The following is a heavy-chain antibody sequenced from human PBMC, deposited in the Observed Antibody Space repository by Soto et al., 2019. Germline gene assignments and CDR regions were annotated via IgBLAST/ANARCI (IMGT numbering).Heavy chain of an antibody. CDR3: AHSPYDFWSGYYSYFDY. CDR2: IYWDDDK. J-gene: IGHJ4*02. D-gene: IGHD3-3*01. Sequence: SGPTLVNATQTLTLTCTFSGFSLSTSGVGVGWIRQPPGKALEWLALIYWDDDKRYSPSLKSRLTITKDTSKNQVVLTMTNMDPVDTATYYCAHSPYDFWSGYYSYFDYWGQGTLVTVSS. V-gene: IGHV2-5*02. CDR1: GFSLSTSGVG.